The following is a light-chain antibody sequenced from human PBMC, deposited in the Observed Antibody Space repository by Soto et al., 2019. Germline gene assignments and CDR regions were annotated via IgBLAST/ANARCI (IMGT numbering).Light chain of an antibody. V-gene: IGLV2-14*01. CDR1: TRDIAGYNY. J-gene: IGLJ1*01. CDR2: QVT. CDR3: TSFSSSISLYV. Sequence: QSVLTQPASVSGSLGQSITISCTGTTRDIAGYNYISWYQQLPGKAPKLMIYQVTIRPSGISNRFSGSKSGNTASLTISGLQAEDEADSYCTSFSSSISLYVFGNGTKV.